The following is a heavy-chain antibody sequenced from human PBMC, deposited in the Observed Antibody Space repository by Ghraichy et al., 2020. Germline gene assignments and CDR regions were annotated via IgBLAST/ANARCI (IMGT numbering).Heavy chain of an antibody. CDR2: ISSSSSYI. CDR1: GFTFSSYS. CDR3: ARVDCSSTSCQRGDY. Sequence: GSLRLSCAASGFTFSSYSMNWVRQAPGKGLEWVSSISSSSSYIYYADSVKGRFTISRDNAKNSLYLQMNSLRAEDTAVYYCARVDCSSTSCQRGDYWGQGTLVTVSS. J-gene: IGHJ4*02. D-gene: IGHD2-2*01. V-gene: IGHV3-21*01.